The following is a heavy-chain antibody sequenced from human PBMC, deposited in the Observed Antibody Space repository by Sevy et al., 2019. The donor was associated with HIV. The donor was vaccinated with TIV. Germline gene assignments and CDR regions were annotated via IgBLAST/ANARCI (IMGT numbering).Heavy chain of an antibody. CDR3: ARAPSGSQGPGQYFHH. D-gene: IGHD1-26*01. CDR2: ITAYNGNT. CDR1: GYTFTDYS. V-gene: IGHV1-18*04. Sequence: ASVKVSCKASGYTFTDYSMHWVRQAPGQGLDWMGWITAYNGNTNYAQRLQGRVTMTTDTSTSTAYMELRSLRSDDTAVYYCARAPSGSQGPGQYFHHWGQGTLVTVSS. J-gene: IGHJ1*01.